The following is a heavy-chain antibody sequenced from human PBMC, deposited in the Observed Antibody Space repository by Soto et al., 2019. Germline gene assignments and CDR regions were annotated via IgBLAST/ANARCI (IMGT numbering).Heavy chain of an antibody. Sequence: PSETLSLTCTVSGGSISSGGYYWSWIRQHPGKGLEWIGYIYYSGSTYYNPSLKSRVTISVDTSKNQFSLKLSSVTAADTAVYYCARVATTVTTLDYWGQGTLVTVSS. D-gene: IGHD4-17*01. CDR3: ARVATTVTTLDY. V-gene: IGHV4-31*03. J-gene: IGHJ4*02. CDR2: IYYSGST. CDR1: GGSISSGGYY.